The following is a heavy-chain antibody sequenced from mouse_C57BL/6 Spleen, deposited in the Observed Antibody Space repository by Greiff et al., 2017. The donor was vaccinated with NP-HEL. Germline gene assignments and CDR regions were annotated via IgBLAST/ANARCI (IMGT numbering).Heavy chain of an antibody. D-gene: IGHD1-1*01. CDR3: ARLGTSLVEWYFAV. J-gene: IGHJ1*03. Sequence: VQLQQSGPELVKPGASVKISCKASGYAFSSSWMNWVKQRPGKGLEWIGRIYPGDGDTNYNGKFKGKAKLTADKSSSTAYMQLSSLTSEDSAVHFYARLGTSLVEWYFAVWRTGTTVTASS. V-gene: IGHV1-82*01. CDR1: GYAFSSSW. CDR2: IYPGDGDT.